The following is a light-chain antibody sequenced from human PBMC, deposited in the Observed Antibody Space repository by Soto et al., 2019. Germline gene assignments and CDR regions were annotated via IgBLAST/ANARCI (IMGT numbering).Light chain of an antibody. Sequence: QSALTQPASVSGSPGQSITISCTGTSSDVGGYNYVSWYQQHPGKAPKLMIYDVSNRPSGVSNRFSGSKSVNTASLTISGLQAEDEADYYCSSYTSSSTLLGTGTKLTVL. CDR1: SSDVGGYNY. CDR2: DVS. V-gene: IGLV2-14*01. CDR3: SSYTSSSTL. J-gene: IGLJ1*01.